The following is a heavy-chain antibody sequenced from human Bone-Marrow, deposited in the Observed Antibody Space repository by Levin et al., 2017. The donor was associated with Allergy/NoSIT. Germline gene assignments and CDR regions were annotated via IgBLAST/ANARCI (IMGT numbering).Heavy chain of an antibody. V-gene: IGHV3-21*01. D-gene: IGHD1-26*01. CDR3: ARDPSGSYYRFDY. CDR1: GFSFSTYS. J-gene: IGHJ4*02. CDR2: ISSSSSYI. Sequence: LSLTCAASGFSFSTYSMNWVRQAPGKGLEWVSSISSSSSYIYYADSVKGRFTISRDNAKNSLSLQMNSLRAEDTAVYYCARDPSGSYYRFDYWGQGTLVTVSS.